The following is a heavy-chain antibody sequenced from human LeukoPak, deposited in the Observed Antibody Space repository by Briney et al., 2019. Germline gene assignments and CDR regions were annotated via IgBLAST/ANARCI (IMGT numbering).Heavy chain of an antibody. J-gene: IGHJ4*02. D-gene: IGHD4-17*01. CDR1: GFTFSSYW. Sequence: GGSLRLSCAASGFTFSSYWMHWVRQAPGKGLVWVSRINSDGSSASYADSVKGRFTLSRDNTKNTLYLQMNSLRAEDTAVYYCARVYGGYGDYYFDYWGQGTLVTVSS. CDR2: INSDGSSA. V-gene: IGHV3-74*01. CDR3: ARVYGGYGDYYFDY.